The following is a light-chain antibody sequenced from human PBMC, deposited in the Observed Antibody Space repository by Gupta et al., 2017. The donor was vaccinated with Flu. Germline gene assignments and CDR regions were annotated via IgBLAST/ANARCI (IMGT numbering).Light chain of an antibody. J-gene: IGKJ4*01. CDR2: DAS. V-gene: IGKV3-15*01. CDR1: QGVSSN. Sequence: SPATLSVSPGERATRSCRASQGVSSNLEWYQQKPGQAPRLLIHDASTRAYEIPDRFFGSGSGTEFTLTSSRRQSEDFGIYCWQQDYDLPSFGGGTTVAIK. CDR3: QQDYDLPS.